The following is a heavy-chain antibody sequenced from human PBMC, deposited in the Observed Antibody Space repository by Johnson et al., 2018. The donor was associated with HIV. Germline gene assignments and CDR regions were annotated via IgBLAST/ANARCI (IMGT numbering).Heavy chain of an antibody. CDR3: VFGEDYYDSGGHHHGPAAFDF. Sequence: VHLVESGGGVVQPGRSLRLSCAASGFTFSSYAMHWVRQAPGKGLEWVAVISYDGSNNYYADSVKGRFTISRDNSKNTLYLQMNSLRAEDTALYYCVFGEDYYDSGGHHHGPAAFDFWGLGTMVTVSS. J-gene: IGHJ3*01. CDR1: GFTFSSYA. V-gene: IGHV3-30-3*01. CDR2: ISYDGSNN. D-gene: IGHD3-22*01.